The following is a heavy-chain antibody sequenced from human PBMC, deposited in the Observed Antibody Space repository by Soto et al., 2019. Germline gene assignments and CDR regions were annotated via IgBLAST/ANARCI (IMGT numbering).Heavy chain of an antibody. V-gene: IGHV1-3*01. CDR2: INAGNGNT. J-gene: IGHJ6*03. D-gene: IGHD3-3*01. Sequence: ASVKVSCKASGYTFTSYAMHWVRQAPGQRLEWMGWINAGNGNTKYSQKFQGRVTITRDTSASTAYMELSSLRSEDTAVYYCAREVRGLQSPEWLFRPQSYYYYMEVWGKGTTVTVSS. CDR3: AREVRGLQSPEWLFRPQSYYYYMEV. CDR1: GYTFTSYA.